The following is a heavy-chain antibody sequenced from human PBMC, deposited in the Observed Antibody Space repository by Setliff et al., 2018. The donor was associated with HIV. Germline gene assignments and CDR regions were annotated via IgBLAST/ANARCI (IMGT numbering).Heavy chain of an antibody. CDR2: IYHSGST. CDR1: GGSISSGGYY. J-gene: IGHJ4*02. D-gene: IGHD2-21*01. V-gene: IGHV4-31*02. Sequence: SETLSLTCTVSGGSISSGGYYWSWIRQHPGKGLEWIGYIYHSGSTNYNPSPKSRVTISVDKSKNQFSLRLNSVTAADTAVYYCVRAKWGLPFDYWGRGTLVTVSS. CDR3: VRAKWGLPFDY.